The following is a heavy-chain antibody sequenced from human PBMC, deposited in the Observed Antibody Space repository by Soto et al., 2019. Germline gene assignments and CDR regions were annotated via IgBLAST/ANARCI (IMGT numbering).Heavy chain of an antibody. J-gene: IGHJ5*02. CDR1: GYTFTSYG. V-gene: IGHV1-3*01. D-gene: IGHD1-1*01. CDR2: INAANGDT. Sequence: ASVKVSCKASGYTFTSYGIHWVRQAPGQRLEWMGWINAANGDTKYSPKFQGRVTITRDTSASTAYMELSSLRSEDTAEYYCVRMHVTATRMKWFVPWGQGILVTGFS. CDR3: VRMHVTATRMKWFVP.